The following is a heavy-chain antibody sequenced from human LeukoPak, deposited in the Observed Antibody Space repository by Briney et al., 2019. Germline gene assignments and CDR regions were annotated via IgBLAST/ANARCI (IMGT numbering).Heavy chain of an antibody. V-gene: IGHV4-34*01. J-gene: IGHJ6*03. CDR2: INHSGST. CDR3: ARGLGRWFGEFYYYYYYMDV. D-gene: IGHD3-10*01. CDR1: GGSFSGYY. Sequence: PSETLSLTCAVYGGSFSGYYWSWIRQPPGKGLEWIGEINHSGSTNYNPSLKSRVTISVDTSKNQFSLKLSSVTAADTAVYYCARGLGRWFGEFYYYYYYMDVWGKGTTVTVSS.